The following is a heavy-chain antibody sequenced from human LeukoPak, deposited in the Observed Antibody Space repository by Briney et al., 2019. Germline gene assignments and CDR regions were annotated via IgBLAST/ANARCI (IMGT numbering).Heavy chain of an antibody. CDR3: ARDRGPYYFDY. V-gene: IGHV3-33*01. Sequence: GRSLRLSCAASGFTFSSYGMHWVRQAPGKGLEWVAVIWYDGSNKYYVDSVKGRFTISRDNSKNTLYLQMNSLRAEDTAVYYCARDRGPYYFDYWGQGTLVTVSS. CDR1: GFTFSSYG. CDR2: IWYDGSNK. J-gene: IGHJ4*02.